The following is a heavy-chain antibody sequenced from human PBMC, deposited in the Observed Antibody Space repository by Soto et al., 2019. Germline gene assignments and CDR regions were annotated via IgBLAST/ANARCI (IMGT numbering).Heavy chain of an antibody. CDR1: GFTLNSYS. CDR2: LSSSRSTK. CDR3: VRGRSDSLMDV. Sequence: QPGGSLRLSCAGSGFTLNSYSMNWVRQAPGKGLEWVSYLSSSRSTKYYADSVKGRFTISRDDAKNSLYLQTNSLRDDDTAVYFCVRGRSDSLMDVWGQGTTVTVSS. V-gene: IGHV3-48*02. J-gene: IGHJ6*02.